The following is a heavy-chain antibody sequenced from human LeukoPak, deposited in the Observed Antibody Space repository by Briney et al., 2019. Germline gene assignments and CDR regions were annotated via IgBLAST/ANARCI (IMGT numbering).Heavy chain of an antibody. CDR2: ISSDGSST. D-gene: IGHD1-26*01. J-gene: IGHJ4*02. CDR3: ARDAGREFDY. CDR1: GFTFSNYW. V-gene: IGHV3-74*01. Sequence: GGSLRLSCAASGFTFSNYWMHWVRPAPGKGLVWVSRISSDGSSTSYADSVKGRFTISRDNTKNTLYLQMNSLRAEDTAVYYCARDAGREFDYWGQGTLVTVSS.